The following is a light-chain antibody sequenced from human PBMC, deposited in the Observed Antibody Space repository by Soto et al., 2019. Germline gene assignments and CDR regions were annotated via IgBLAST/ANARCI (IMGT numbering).Light chain of an antibody. J-gene: IGKJ4*01. V-gene: IGKV3-15*01. CDR2: FAS. CDR3: QQYNKSPLT. CDR1: QSVSNN. Sequence: EIVMTQSPATLSVSPGERATLSCRASQSVSNNLAWYQQKPGQAPRLLIYFASTRATGIPARFSGSGSGTEFTLTISSLQSEDFAVYYCQQYNKSPLTFGGGTKVETK.